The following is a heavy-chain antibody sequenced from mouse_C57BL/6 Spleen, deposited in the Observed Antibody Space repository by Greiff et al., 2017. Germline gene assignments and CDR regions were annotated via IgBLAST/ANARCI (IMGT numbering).Heavy chain of an antibody. Sequence: QVQLQQPGAELVKPGASVKLSCKASGYTFTSYWMQWVKQRPGQGLEWIGELDPSDSYTNYNQKFKGKATLTVDTSSSTAYMQLSSLTSEDSAVYYCARAGFDYGSSHWYFDVWGTGTTVTVSS. CDR2: LDPSDSYT. V-gene: IGHV1-50*01. CDR1: GYTFTSYW. D-gene: IGHD1-1*01. CDR3: ARAGFDYGSSHWYFDV. J-gene: IGHJ1*03.